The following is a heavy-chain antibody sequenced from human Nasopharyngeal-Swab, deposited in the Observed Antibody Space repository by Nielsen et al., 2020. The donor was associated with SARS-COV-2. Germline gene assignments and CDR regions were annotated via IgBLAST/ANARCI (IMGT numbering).Heavy chain of an antibody. CDR1: GASVSSHSAG. V-gene: IGHV6-1*01. CDR2: TLYRSKWYN. Sequence: SETLSLTCAISGASVSSHSAGWNWIRQSPSSGLEWLGRTLYRSKWYNDYAESVKSRIAVNPDTSKNQFSLQLNSVTPEDTAVYYCARGRDFSFDSWGQGTLVTASS. CDR3: ARGRDFSFDS. D-gene: IGHD3-3*01. J-gene: IGHJ4*02.